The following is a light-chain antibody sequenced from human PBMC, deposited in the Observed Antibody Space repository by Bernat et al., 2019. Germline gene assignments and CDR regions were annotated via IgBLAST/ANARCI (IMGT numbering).Light chain of an antibody. CDR3: CSYADSSTFYV. V-gene: IGLV2-23*01. CDR1: SSDFGTYNL. Sequence: QSALTQPASVSGSPGQSITVSCTGTSSDFGTYNLVSWYQQYPGKAPKLMLYEGNKRPSGVSNRFSGSKSGDTASLTICGLQAEDEAYYYCCSYADSSTFYVFGTGTKVTVL. J-gene: IGLJ1*01. CDR2: EGN.